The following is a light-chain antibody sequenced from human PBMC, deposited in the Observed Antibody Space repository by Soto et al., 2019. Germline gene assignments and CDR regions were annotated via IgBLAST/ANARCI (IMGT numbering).Light chain of an antibody. J-gene: IGLJ1*01. CDR2: SNN. CDR1: SSNIGSNT. V-gene: IGLV1-44*01. CDR3: AAWDDSLNGHV. Sequence: QSVLTQPPSASGTPGQRVTISCSGSSSNIGSNTVNWYQQLPATAPKLLIYSNNQRPSGVPDRFSGSKSGTSASLAISGLQSEDEADYYCAAWDDSLNGHVFGTGTNVTVL.